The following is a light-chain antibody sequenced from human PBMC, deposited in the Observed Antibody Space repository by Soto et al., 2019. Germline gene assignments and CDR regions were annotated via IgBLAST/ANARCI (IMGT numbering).Light chain of an antibody. CDR2: NAS. CDR3: QQYGRSPRT. Sequence: DILLTQSPGTLSLSPGERATLSCRASQSVSSNFLAWYQQKPGQAPRLLIYNASNKANGIPDRFSGSGSRTEFNLTISRLAAEDFAVYYWQQYGRSPRTFGQGTKVEIK. CDR1: QSVSSNF. J-gene: IGKJ1*01. V-gene: IGKV3-20*01.